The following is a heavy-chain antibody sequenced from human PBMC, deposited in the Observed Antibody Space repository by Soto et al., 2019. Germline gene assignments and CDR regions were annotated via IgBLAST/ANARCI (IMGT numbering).Heavy chain of an antibody. CDR3: ARVNFTVLGKWFEP. CDR2: TYYRSKWYN. Sequence: SQTLSLTCAMSWYSFSINSAALNLIRQSPSRGLEWLGRTYYRSKWYNDYSLSVKSRITINPDTSKNQFSLQLNSVTPEDTAVYYCARVNFTVLGKWFEPWGKGTMVNVSS. D-gene: IGHD3-16*01. J-gene: IGHJ5*02. CDR1: WYSFSINSAA. V-gene: IGHV6-1*01.